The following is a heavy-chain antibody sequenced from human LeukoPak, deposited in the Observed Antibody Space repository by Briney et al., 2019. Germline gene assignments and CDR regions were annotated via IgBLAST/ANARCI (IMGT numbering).Heavy chain of an antibody. D-gene: IGHD3-22*01. V-gene: IGHV4-31*03. CDR1: GGSISSCGYY. J-gene: IGHJ3*02. CDR2: IYYSGST. CDR3: ARGAYGGSSGYYGAFDI. Sequence: SETLSLTCTVSGGSISSCGYYWSWIRPHPGKGPEGVGYIYYSGSTYYNPSLKSRVTISVDTSKNQFSLKLSSVTAADTAVYYCARGAYGGSSGYYGAFDIWGQGTMVTVSS.